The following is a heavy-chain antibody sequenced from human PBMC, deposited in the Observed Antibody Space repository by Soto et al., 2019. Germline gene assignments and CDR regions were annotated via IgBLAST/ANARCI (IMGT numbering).Heavy chain of an antibody. CDR3: AREWGYGNAFDI. CDR1: GFTFSSYG. Sequence: PGGSLRLSCAASGFTFSSYGMHWVRQAPGKGLEWVSVIYSGGSTYYADSVKGRFTISRDNSKNTLYLQMNSLRAEDTAVYYCAREWGYGNAFDIWGQGTMVTVSS. V-gene: IGHV3-66*01. D-gene: IGHD5-12*01. J-gene: IGHJ3*02. CDR2: IYSGGST.